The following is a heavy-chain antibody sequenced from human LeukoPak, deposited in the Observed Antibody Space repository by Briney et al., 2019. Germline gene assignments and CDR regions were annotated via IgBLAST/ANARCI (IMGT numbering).Heavy chain of an antibody. CDR3: GRQWGANGYGYFDY. CDR1: GGSISGHY. D-gene: IGHD5-12*01. CDR2: IYYSGST. Sequence: PSETLSLTCTVSGGSISGHYWTWIRQPPGKGLEWMGYIYYSGSTNYNPSLKSRVTISLDTSKNQFSLKLRSVNAADTAVYYCGRQWGANGYGYFDYWGQGTLVTVSS. V-gene: IGHV4-59*08. J-gene: IGHJ4*02.